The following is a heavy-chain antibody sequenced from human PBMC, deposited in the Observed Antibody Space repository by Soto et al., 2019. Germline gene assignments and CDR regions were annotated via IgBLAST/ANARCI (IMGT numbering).Heavy chain of an antibody. CDR1: GLIFSSYG. CDR3: AKVDHRSPYYYGMDV. J-gene: IGHJ6*02. Sequence: GSLRLGCAASGLIFSSYGMTWVRQAPGRGLEGVSAVSGSGDSTYYADSVKGRFTISRDNCKNTIYLQMNSLRAEDTALYYCAKVDHRSPYYYGMDVWGQGTPVTGSS. V-gene: IGHV3-23*01. CDR2: VSGSGDST. D-gene: IGHD6-13*01.